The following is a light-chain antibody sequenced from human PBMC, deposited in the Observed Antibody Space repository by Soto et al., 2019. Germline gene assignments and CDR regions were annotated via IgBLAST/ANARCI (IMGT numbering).Light chain of an antibody. CDR1: SSDVGGYDY. Sequence: QSVLTQPASVSGSPGQSITISCTGTSSDVGGYDYVSWYQLHPGKAPKLMVFEVSNRPSGVSYRFSGSKSGNTASLTISGLQAEDEADYFSSSYSISTAYLFGTGTKVTVL. V-gene: IGLV2-14*01. J-gene: IGLJ1*01. CDR2: EVS. CDR3: SSYSISTAYL.